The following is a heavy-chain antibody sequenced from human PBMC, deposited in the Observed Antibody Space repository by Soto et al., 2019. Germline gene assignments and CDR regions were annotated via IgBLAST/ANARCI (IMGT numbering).Heavy chain of an antibody. CDR1: GFTFSSYA. V-gene: IGHV3-23*01. J-gene: IGHJ4*02. D-gene: IGHD1-7*01. CDR2: IRDSGGST. Sequence: PGGSLRLSCAASGFTFSSYAMSWVRQAPGKGLEWVSGIRDSGGSTYYADSVKGRFTISRDNSKNTLYLQMNSLRAEDTAVYYCAKDRNYPRDQFHYWGQGTLVTVSS. CDR3: AKDRNYPRDQFHY.